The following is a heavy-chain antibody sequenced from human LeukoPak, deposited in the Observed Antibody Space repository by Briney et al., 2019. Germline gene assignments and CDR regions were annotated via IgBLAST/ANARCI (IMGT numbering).Heavy chain of an antibody. V-gene: IGHV3-23*01. CDR3: AKRRSAVAGPRYFDY. D-gene: IGHD6-19*01. CDR1: GFTFSIFA. Sequence: GGSLRLSCAASGFTFSIFAMSWVRQAPGRGLEWVSSISGPDDSTYYADSVKGRFTVSRDNSKYTLSLQMDSLRAEDTAVYYCAKRRSAVAGPRYFDYWGQGTLVTVSS. J-gene: IGHJ4*02. CDR2: ISGPDDST.